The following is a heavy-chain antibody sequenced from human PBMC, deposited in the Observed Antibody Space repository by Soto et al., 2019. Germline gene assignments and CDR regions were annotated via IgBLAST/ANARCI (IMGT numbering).Heavy chain of an antibody. CDR3: ATLGIVVVDPNRWAPYYYGMDV. J-gene: IGHJ6*02. CDR2: IYYSGST. Sequence: PSETLSLTCTVSGGSVSSGSYYWSWIRQPPGTGLEWIGYIYYSGSTNYNPSLKSRVTISVDTSKNQFSLKLSSVTAADTAVYYCATLGIVVVDPNRWAPYYYGMDVWGQGTTVTVSS. D-gene: IGHD2-15*01. V-gene: IGHV4-61*01. CDR1: GGSVSSGSYY.